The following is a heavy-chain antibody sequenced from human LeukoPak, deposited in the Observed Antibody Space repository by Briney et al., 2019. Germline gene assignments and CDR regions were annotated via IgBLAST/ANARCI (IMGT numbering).Heavy chain of an antibody. J-gene: IGHJ4*02. V-gene: IGHV1-69*13. CDR3: ARGEQWLVLV. CDR1: GGTFSSYA. Sequence: ASVKVSCKASGGTFSSYAISWVRQAPGQGLEWMGGIIPIFGTANYAQKFQGRVTITADESTSTAYVELSSLRSEDTAVYYCARGEQWLVLVWGQGTLVTVSS. D-gene: IGHD6-19*01. CDR2: IIPIFGTA.